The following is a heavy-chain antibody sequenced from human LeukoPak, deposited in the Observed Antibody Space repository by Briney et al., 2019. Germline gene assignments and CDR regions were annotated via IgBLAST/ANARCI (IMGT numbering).Heavy chain of an antibody. CDR2: IYSGGST. CDR3: ASSQYGYSSSWYGGDY. V-gene: IGHV3-66*01. J-gene: IGHJ4*02. CDR1: GFTVSSNY. Sequence: GGSLRLSCAASGFTVSSNYMSWVRQAPGKGLEWVSVIYSGGSTYYADSVKGRFTISRDNSKNTLYLQMNSLRAEDTAVYYCASSQYGYSSSWYGGDYWGQGTLVTVSS. D-gene: IGHD6-13*01.